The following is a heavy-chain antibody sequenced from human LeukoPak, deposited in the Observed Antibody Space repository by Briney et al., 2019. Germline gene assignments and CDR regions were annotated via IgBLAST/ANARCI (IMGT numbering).Heavy chain of an antibody. V-gene: IGHV3-66*01. J-gene: IGHJ4*02. CDR1: GFTVSSNY. D-gene: IGHD4-17*01. CDR2: IYSGGST. CDR3: ARGLTTVTPDFDY. Sequence: PGGSLRLSCAASGFTVSSNYMSLVRQAPGKGLEWVSVIYSGGSTYYADSVKGRFTISRDNSKNTLYLQMNSLRAEDTAVYYCARGLTTVTPDFDYWGQGTLVTVSS.